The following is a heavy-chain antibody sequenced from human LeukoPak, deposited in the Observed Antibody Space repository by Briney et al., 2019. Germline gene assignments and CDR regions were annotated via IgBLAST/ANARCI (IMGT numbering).Heavy chain of an antibody. CDR3: AKDRCSSTSCYIFDY. CDR2: ISYDGSNK. V-gene: IGHV3-30-3*01. D-gene: IGHD2-2*02. CDR1: GFTFSSYA. Sequence: GGSLRLSCAASGFTFSSYAMHWVRQAPGKGLEWVAVISYDGSNKYYADSVKGRFTISRDNTLYLQMNSLRAEDTAVYYCAKDRCSSTSCYIFDYWGQGTLVTVSS. J-gene: IGHJ4*02.